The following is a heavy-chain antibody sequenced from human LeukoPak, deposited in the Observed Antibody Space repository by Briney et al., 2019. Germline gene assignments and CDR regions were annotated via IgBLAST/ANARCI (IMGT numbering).Heavy chain of an antibody. D-gene: IGHD6-6*01. V-gene: IGHV3-53*01. Sequence: GGSLRLSCAASGFTVSSNYMSWVRQAPGEGLEWVSVIYSGGSTYYADSVKGRFTISRDNSKNTLSLQMNSLRAEDTAVYYCARAPAYSSSSGSFYYYYGMDVWGQGTTVTVSS. CDR1: GFTVSSNY. J-gene: IGHJ6*02. CDR2: IYSGGST. CDR3: ARAPAYSSSSGSFYYYYGMDV.